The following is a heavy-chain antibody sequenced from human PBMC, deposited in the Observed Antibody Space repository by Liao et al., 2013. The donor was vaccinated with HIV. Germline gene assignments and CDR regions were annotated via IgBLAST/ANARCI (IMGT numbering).Heavy chain of an antibody. J-gene: IGHJ6*03. CDR2: IYISGST. CDR1: GGSISTHY. D-gene: IGHD7-27*01. V-gene: IGHV4-4*07. Sequence: QVQLQESGPRLVKPSETLSLTCTVSGGSISTHYWSWIRQSAGKGLEWIGRIYISGSTNYNPSLKSRVTISVDTSKNQFSLKLSSVTAADTAVYYCARDPGAYYMDVWGKGTTVTVSS. CDR3: ARDPGAYYMDV.